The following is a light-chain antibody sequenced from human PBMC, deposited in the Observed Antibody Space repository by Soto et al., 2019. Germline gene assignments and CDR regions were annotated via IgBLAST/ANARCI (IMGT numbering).Light chain of an antibody. Sequence: EIFMTQSPSTLSMSTGERATLPCRASQSVSSKLAWYQQKPGQAPRLLIYGASTRATGIPARFSGSGSGTEFTLTISSLQSEDFAVYYCLHYNNWPYTFGQGTKVDIK. CDR1: QSVSSK. CDR2: GAS. V-gene: IGKV3-15*01. CDR3: LHYNNWPYT. J-gene: IGKJ2*01.